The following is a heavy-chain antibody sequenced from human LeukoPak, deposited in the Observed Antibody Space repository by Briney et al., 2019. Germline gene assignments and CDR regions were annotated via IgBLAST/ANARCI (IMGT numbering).Heavy chain of an antibody. V-gene: IGHV1-18*01. CDR2: ISAYNGNT. J-gene: IGHJ6*03. CDR3: ARGINYHYYMDV. D-gene: IGHD3-3*02. CDR1: GYTFTSYG. Sequence: ASVKVSCKASGYTFTSYGISWVRQAPGQGLEWMGWISAYNGNTNYAQSFQGRVTMTTDTSTTTAYMELRSLTSDDTAVYYCARGINYHYYMDVWGKGTTVTVSS.